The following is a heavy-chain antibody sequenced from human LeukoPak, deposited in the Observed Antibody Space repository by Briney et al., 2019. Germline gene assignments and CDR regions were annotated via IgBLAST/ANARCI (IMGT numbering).Heavy chain of an antibody. Sequence: SVKVSCKASGYTFTSYGISWVRQAPGQGLEWMGGIIPIFGTANYAQKFRGRVTITADESTSTAYMELSSLRSEDTAVYYCAREIGGPYQLLSLDYWGQGTLVTVSS. D-gene: IGHD2-2*01. CDR2: IIPIFGTA. CDR3: AREIGGPYQLLSLDY. V-gene: IGHV1-69*13. J-gene: IGHJ4*02. CDR1: GYTFTSYG.